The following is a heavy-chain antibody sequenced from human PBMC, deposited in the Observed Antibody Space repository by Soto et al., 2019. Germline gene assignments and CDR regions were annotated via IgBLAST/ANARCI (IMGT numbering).Heavy chain of an antibody. CDR2: IYYSGHT. CDR3: ARDSPYDFWSGYTNAFEI. J-gene: IGHJ3*02. Sequence: SETLSLTCNVSGGSISSSSYYWGWIRQPPGKGLEWIASIYYSGHTYYNPSLKSRVTISVDTSKNQFSLKLSSVTAADTAVYYCARDSPYDFWSGYTNAFEIWGQGTMVTVSS. V-gene: IGHV4-39*07. CDR1: GGSISSSSYY. D-gene: IGHD3-3*01.